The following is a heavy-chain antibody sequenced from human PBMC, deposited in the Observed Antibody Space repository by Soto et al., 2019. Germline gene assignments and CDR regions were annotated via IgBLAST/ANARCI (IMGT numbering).Heavy chain of an antibody. CDR1: GGTLSTYA. J-gene: IGHJ4*02. CDR3: ATTPRIAGGIPIDY. Sequence: QVQLVQSGAEVKKPGSSVKVSCKASGGTLSTYAFSWVRQAPGQGLEWMGGIIPILGTTNYTQKFQGRVTITADESTSTGYMVLSTLRSDDTAVYYCATTPRIAGGIPIDYWGQGTLVTVSS. CDR2: IIPILGTT. D-gene: IGHD1-26*01. V-gene: IGHV1-69*01.